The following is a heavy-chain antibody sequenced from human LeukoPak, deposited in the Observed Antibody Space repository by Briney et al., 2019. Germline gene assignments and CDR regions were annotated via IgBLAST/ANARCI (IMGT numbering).Heavy chain of an antibody. CDR2: IYYSGST. CDR3: ARDSMIVVVTMRRGAFDI. J-gene: IGHJ3*02. V-gene: IGHV4-39*07. CDR1: GGSISSSSYY. Sequence: PSETLSLTCTVSGGSISSSSYYWGWIRQPPGKGLEWIGSIYYSGSTYYNPSLKSRVTISVDTSKNQFSLKLSSVTAADTAVYYCARDSMIVVVTMRRGAFDIWGQGTMVTVSS. D-gene: IGHD3-22*01.